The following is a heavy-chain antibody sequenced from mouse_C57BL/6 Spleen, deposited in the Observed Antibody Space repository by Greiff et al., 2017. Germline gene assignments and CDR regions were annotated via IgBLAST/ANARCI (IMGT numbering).Heavy chain of an antibody. CDR1: GYTFTSYW. D-gene: IGHD2-2*01. CDR3: ARHFYGYDGFAY. J-gene: IGHJ3*01. CDR2: IYPSDSET. Sequence: QVQLQQPGAELVRPGSSVKLSCKASGYTFTSYWMDWVKQRPGQGLEWIGNIYPSDSETHYNQKFKDKATLTVDKSSSTAYMLLSSLTSEDSAVYYCARHFYGYDGFAYWGQGTLVTVSA. V-gene: IGHV1-61*01.